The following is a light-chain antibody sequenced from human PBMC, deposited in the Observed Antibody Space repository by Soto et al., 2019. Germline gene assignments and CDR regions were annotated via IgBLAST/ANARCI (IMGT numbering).Light chain of an antibody. J-gene: IGLJ2*01. CDR3: TAWDDGLNGVV. CDR1: SSNIGSNT. V-gene: IGLV1-44*01. Sequence: QSVLIQPPSASGTPGQRVTISCSGSSSNIGSNTVNWYQQLPRTAPKLLIYTTNQRPSGVPDRFSGSKSGTSASLAISGLQSEDEADYYCTAWDDGLNGVVFGGGTQLTVL. CDR2: TTN.